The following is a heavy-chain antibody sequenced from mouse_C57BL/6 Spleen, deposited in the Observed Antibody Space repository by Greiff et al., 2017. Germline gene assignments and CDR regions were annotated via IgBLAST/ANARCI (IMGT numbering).Heavy chain of an antibody. CDR1: GYTFTDYY. V-gene: IGHV1-19*01. D-gene: IGHD2-4*01. CDR2: INPYNGGT. Sequence: EVQLQQSGPVLVKPGASVKMSCKASGYTFTDYYMNWVKQSHGKSLEWIGVINPYNGGTSYNQKFKGKATLTVDKSSSTAYMELNSLTSEDSAVYYCARGVYYDYDAWFAYWGQGTLVTVSA. J-gene: IGHJ3*01. CDR3: ARGVYYDYDAWFAY.